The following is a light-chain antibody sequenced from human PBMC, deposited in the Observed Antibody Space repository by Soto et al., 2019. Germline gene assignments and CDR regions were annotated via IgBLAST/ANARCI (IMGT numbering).Light chain of an antibody. CDR2: GAS. CDR3: QRYNNWPLT. CDR1: QSVSSD. V-gene: IGKV3-15*01. Sequence: EIVMTQSPATLSVSPGERATLSCRASQSVSSDLAWYHQKPGQAPRLLIYGASTRATGIPARFSGSGSGTEFTLTINSLQSEDFAVYYCQRYNNWPLTFGGGTKVDIK. J-gene: IGKJ4*01.